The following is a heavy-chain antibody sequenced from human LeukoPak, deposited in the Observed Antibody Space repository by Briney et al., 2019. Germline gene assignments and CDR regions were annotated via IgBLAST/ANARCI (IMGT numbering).Heavy chain of an antibody. CDR3: IKSSGDWH. CDR1: GFTFSNAW. V-gene: IGHV3-15*05. Sequence: PGGSLRLSCTTSGFTFSNAWMSWVRQAPGKGLEWVGRISSKTDGGTTDYAAPVKGRFTFSRDESKNTLYLQMNSLKTEDTAVYYRIKSSGDWHWGQGTLVTVSS. J-gene: IGHJ4*02. D-gene: IGHD2-21*02. CDR2: ISSKTDGGTT.